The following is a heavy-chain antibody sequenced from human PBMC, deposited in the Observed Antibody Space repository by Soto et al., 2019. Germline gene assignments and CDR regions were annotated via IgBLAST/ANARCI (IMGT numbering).Heavy chain of an antibody. D-gene: IGHD2-2*01. V-gene: IGHV1-18*04. CDR2: ISASNGNR. J-gene: IGHJ4*02. Sequence: QVQLVQSGAEVKKPGASVKVSCKASGYDFSSYGISWVPQAPGQGLEWMGWISASNGNRDYAQQFQGRVTMTSDVSRTTAYMELRSLRSDDTAVYYCVRDPQRNDYWGQGTLVNVSS. CDR3: VRDPQRNDY. CDR1: GYDFSSYG.